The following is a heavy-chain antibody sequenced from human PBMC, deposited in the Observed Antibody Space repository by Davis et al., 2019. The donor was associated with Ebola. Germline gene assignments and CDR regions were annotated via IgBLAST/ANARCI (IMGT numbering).Heavy chain of an antibody. V-gene: IGHV3-69-1*02. CDR3: ARTPRWGRKFDY. D-gene: IGHD1-14*01. J-gene: IGHJ4*02. CDR1: GFTFSDYY. Sequence: GESLKISCAASGFTFSDYYMNWVRQAPGKGLEWVSSISSSTIYYADSVKGRFTISRDNAKNSLYLQMNSLRAEDTAVYYCARTPRWGRKFDYWGQGTLVTVSS. CDR2: ISSSTI.